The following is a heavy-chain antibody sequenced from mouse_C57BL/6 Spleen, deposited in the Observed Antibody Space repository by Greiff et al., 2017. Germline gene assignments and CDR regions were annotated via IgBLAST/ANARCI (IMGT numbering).Heavy chain of an antibody. V-gene: IGHV1-55*01. J-gene: IGHJ3*01. D-gene: IGHD2-2*01. CDR2: IYPGSGST. CDR3: ARRGYGYDEGPFAY. CDR1: GYTFTSYW. Sequence: QVQLQQPGAELVKPGASVKMSCKASGYTFTSYWITWVKQRPGQGLEWIGDIYPGSGSTNYNEKFKSKATLTVDTSSSTAYMQLSSLTSADSAVYYCARRGYGYDEGPFAYWGQGTLVTVSA.